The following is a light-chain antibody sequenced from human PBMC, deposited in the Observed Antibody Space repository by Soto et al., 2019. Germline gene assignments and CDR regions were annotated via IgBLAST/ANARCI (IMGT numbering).Light chain of an antibody. J-gene: IGKJ1*01. CDR2: GAS. Sequence: EIVLTQSPGTLSLSPGERATLSCRASQSLTSTFLAWYQQKPGQAPRLLIYGASSRATGIPDRFSGSGSGTDFTLTISRLGPEDFAVYYCQQYGTSPRTLGQGTKVEIK. CDR1: QSLTSTF. CDR3: QQYGTSPRT. V-gene: IGKV3-20*01.